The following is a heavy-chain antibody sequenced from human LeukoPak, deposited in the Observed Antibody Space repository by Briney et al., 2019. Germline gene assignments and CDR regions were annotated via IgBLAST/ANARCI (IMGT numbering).Heavy chain of an antibody. D-gene: IGHD6-19*01. CDR3: ARRGASSGGLDY. J-gene: IGHJ4*02. Sequence: PGGSLRLSCAASGFTFSSYSMNWVRQAPGKGLEWVSYITGSSCTIYYADSVKGRFTISRDNAKNSLYLQMNSLRAEDTAVYYCARRGASSGGLDYWGQGTLVTVSS. CDR2: ITGSSCTI. V-gene: IGHV3-48*01. CDR1: GFTFSSYS.